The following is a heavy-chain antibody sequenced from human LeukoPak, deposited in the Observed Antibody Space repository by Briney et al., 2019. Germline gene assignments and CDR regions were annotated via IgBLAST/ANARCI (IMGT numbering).Heavy chain of an antibody. CDR2: ISGSGGNA. J-gene: IGHJ4*02. CDR3: ARDRLAVAGTTGGY. CDR1: GFTFSTYA. Sequence: GGSLRLSCAASGFTFSTYAMSWVRQAPGKGLDWVSAISGSGGNAYYADSVRGRFTISRDNSKNTLYLQMNSLRAEDTAIYYCARDRLAVAGTTGGYWGQGTLVTVSS. V-gene: IGHV3-23*01. D-gene: IGHD6-19*01.